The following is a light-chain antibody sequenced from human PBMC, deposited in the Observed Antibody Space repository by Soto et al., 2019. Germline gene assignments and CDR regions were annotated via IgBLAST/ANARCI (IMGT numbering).Light chain of an antibody. CDR2: ASS. CDR3: LQDYDYPWT. CDR1: QGISSY. Sequence: AIRMTQSPSSLSASTGDRVTITCRASQGISSYLAWYQQKPGKAPKLLIYASSTLQSGVPSRFSGSGSGTDFTLTISCLQSEDFATYYCLQDYDYPWTCGQGTKVDIK. J-gene: IGKJ1*01. V-gene: IGKV1-8*01.